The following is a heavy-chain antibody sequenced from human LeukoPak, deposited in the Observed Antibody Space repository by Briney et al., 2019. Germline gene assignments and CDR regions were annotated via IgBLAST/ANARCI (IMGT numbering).Heavy chain of an antibody. V-gene: IGHV3-30-3*01. Sequence: PGGSLRLSCAASGFTFSSYAMHWVRQAPGKGLEWVAVISYDGSNKYYADSVKGRFTISRDNSKNTLYLQMNSLRAEDTAVYYCAKDARRYYYDSSGYPEYFDYWGQGTLVTVSS. CDR1: GFTFSSYA. J-gene: IGHJ4*02. CDR2: ISYDGSNK. CDR3: AKDARRYYYDSSGYPEYFDY. D-gene: IGHD3-22*01.